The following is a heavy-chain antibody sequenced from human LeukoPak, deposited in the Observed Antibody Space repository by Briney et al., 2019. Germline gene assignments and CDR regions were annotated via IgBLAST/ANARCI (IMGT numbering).Heavy chain of an antibody. V-gene: IGHV3-7*01. CDR1: GFTFSSYW. CDR2: IKQDGSEK. J-gene: IGHJ4*02. Sequence: PGGSLRLSCAASGFTFSSYWMSWVRQAPGKGLEWVANIKQDGSEKYYVDSVKGRFTISRGNAKNSLYLQMNSLRAEDTAVYYCAREIYYDSSGYFDWGQGTLVTVSS. CDR3: AREIYYDSSGYFD. D-gene: IGHD3-22*01.